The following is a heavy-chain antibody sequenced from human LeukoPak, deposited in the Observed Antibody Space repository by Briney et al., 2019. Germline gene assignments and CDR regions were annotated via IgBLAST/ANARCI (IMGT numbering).Heavy chain of an antibody. CDR1: GFTFSSYA. J-gene: IGHJ6*03. CDR2: ISYDGSNK. Sequence: GGSLRLSCAASGFTFSSYAMHWVRQAPGKGLEWVAVISYDGSNKYYADSVKGRFTISRDNSKNTLYLQMNSLRAEDTAVYYCAKAGYCSSTSCPDYYYMDVWGKGTTVTVSS. V-gene: IGHV3-30-3*01. CDR3: AKAGYCSSTSCPDYYYMDV. D-gene: IGHD2-2*01.